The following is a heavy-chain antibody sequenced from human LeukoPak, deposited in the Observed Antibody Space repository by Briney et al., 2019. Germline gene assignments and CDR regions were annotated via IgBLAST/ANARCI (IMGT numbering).Heavy chain of an antibody. CDR2: INPSGGST. CDR1: GYTFTSYY. CDR3: AREDTAMVTGAY. V-gene: IGHV1-46*01. Sequence: ASVKVSCKASGYTFTSYYMHWVRQAPGQGLEWMGIINPSGGSTSYAQKFQGRLTMTRDTSTSTVYMELSSLRSEDTAVYYCAREDTAMVTGAYWGQGTLVTVSS. J-gene: IGHJ4*02. D-gene: IGHD5-18*01.